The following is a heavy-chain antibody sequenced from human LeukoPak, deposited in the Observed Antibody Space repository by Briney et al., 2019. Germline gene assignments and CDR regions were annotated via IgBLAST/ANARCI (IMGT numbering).Heavy chain of an antibody. CDR3: ARHYYYCSGGSCSSSVFDY. Sequence: SETLSLTCTVSGGSISSYYWSWIRQPPGKGLEWIGYIYYSGSTNYNPSLKSRVTISVDTSKNQFSLKLSSVTAADTAVYYCARHYYYCSGGSCSSSVFDYWGQGTLATVSS. CDR2: IYYSGST. J-gene: IGHJ4*02. D-gene: IGHD2-15*01. CDR1: GGSISSYY. V-gene: IGHV4-59*08.